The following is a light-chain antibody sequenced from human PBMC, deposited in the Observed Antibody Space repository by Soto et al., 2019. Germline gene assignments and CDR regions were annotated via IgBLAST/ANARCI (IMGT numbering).Light chain of an antibody. CDR2: YDD. CDR1: SSNIGNNA. CDR3: AAWDDNLTADV. V-gene: IGLV1-36*01. J-gene: IGLJ1*01. Sequence: QSVLTQPPSVSEAPRQRVTISCSGSSSNIGNNAVNWYQQLPGKAPKLLIYYDDLLPSGVSDRFSGSKSGTSASLAISGLQSDDEADYYSAAWDDNLTADVSRTGTKGTV.